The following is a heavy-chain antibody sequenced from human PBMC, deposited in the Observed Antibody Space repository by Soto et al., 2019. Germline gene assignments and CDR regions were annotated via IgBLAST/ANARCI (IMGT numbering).Heavy chain of an antibody. J-gene: IGHJ4*02. CDR3: ARGMMTTVTVFDY. D-gene: IGHD4-17*01. Sequence: QVQLQESGPGLVKPSGTLSLTCAVSGGSISSSNWWSWVRQPPGRGLEWIEEIYHSGSTNYNPSLTTRVIISVDKFKTQCSLKLRSVTAAATAVYYCARGMMTTVTVFDYWGQGTLVTVSS. V-gene: IGHV4-4*02. CDR1: GGSISSSNW. CDR2: IYHSGST.